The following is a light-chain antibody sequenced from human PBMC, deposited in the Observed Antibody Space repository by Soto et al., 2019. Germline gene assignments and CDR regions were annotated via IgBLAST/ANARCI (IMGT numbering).Light chain of an antibody. J-gene: IGKJ1*01. CDR1: QSISSW. CDR2: KAS. CDR3: QQYNSYSLT. V-gene: IGKV1-5*03. Sequence: DIEMTQSPSTLSPSVGDRVTITCRASQSISSWLAWYQQKPGKAPKLLIYKASSLETGVPARFSGSGSGTEFTLTISSLKPEDFATYYCQQYNSYSLTFGQGTKVDIK.